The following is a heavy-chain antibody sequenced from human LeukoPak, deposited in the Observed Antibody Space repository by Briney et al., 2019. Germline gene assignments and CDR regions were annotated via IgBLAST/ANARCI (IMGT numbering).Heavy chain of an antibody. V-gene: IGHV1-18*01. Sequence: ASVKVSCKASGYTFTSYGISWVRQAPGQGLEWMGWISAYNGNTNYAQKLQGRVTMTTNTSTSTAYMELRSLRSDDTAVYYCARVAAAGFRIDAFDIWGQGTMVTVSS. CDR2: ISAYNGNT. J-gene: IGHJ3*02. CDR1: GYTFTSYG. D-gene: IGHD6-13*01. CDR3: ARVAAAGFRIDAFDI.